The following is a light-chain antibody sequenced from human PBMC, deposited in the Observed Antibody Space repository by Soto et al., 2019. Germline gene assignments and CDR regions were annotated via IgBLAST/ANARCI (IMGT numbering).Light chain of an antibody. CDR2: TNN. Sequence: QSVLTQPPSVSGTPGQRVTISCSGSNSNIGSNSVNWYQHVPGTAPKLLIHTNNLRPPGIPDRFSGSRSGTSASLDITDLQSEDETEYYCEAWDDSLKAVIFGGGTKLTVL. CDR3: EAWDDSLKAVI. J-gene: IGLJ2*01. CDR1: NSNIGSNS. V-gene: IGLV1-44*01.